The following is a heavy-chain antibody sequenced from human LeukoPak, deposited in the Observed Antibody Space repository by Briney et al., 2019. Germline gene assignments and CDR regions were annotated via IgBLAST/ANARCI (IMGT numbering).Heavy chain of an antibody. D-gene: IGHD3-10*01. J-gene: IGHJ4*02. V-gene: IGHV3-74*01. CDR1: GFLFSNFV. Sequence: GGSLRLSCSASGFLFSNFVMHWVRQAWGKGLVWVARIPSDDNPTNYADSVQGRFTISRDTAKNTLYLHMNDLRVEDTAVYFCARDHYFKIDYWGQGTPVTVSS. CDR2: IPSDDNPT. CDR3: ARDHYFKIDY.